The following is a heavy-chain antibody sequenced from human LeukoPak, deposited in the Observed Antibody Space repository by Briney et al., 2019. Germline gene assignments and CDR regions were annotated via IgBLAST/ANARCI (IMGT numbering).Heavy chain of an antibody. CDR1: GYTFTGYY. CDR2: INPNSGGT. J-gene: IGHJ5*02. D-gene: IGHD6-13*01. CDR3: ARDMRYSSSRSRGWFDP. V-gene: IGHV1-2*02. Sequence: GASVKVSCKASGYTFTGYYMHWVRQAPGQGLEWMGWINPNSGGTNYAQKFQGRVTMTRDTSISTAYMELSRLRSDDTAVYYCARDMRYSSSRSRGWFDPWGQGTLVTVSS.